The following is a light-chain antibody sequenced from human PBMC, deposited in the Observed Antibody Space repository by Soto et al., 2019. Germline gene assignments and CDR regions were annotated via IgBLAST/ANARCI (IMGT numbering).Light chain of an antibody. V-gene: IGKV3-20*01. Sequence: EIVWTQSPGTLSLSPGERATLFCRASQSVATSQLAWYQQKPGQAPRLLIGASSRATGVPDRFTGSGSGTDFTLTISRLEPEDFAVYYCQQHETLITFGQGTRLEIK. CDR1: QSVATSQ. CDR2: GAS. J-gene: IGKJ5*01. CDR3: QQHETLIT.